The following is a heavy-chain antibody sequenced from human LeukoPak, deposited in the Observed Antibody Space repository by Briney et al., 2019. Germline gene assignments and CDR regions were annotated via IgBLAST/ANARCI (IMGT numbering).Heavy chain of an antibody. CDR1: GGSFSGYY. CDR2: IYYSGST. CDR3: ARSSSGHYGMDV. Sequence: PSETLSLTCAVYGGSFSGYYWSWIRQPPGKGLEWIGSIYYSGSTYYNPSLKSRVTISVDTSKNQFSLKLSSVTAADTAVYYCARSSSGHYGMDVWGQGTTVTVSS. V-gene: IGHV4-34*01. J-gene: IGHJ6*02. D-gene: IGHD6-6*01.